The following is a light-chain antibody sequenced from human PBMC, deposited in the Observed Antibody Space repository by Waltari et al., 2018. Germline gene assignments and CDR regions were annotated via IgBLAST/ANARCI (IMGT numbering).Light chain of an antibody. V-gene: IGKV1-5*03. Sequence: DIQMTQSPSTLSASVGDRVTITCRASQSISMWLAWYQQKPGKAPKLLIYKASNLESGVPSGFSGSGSGTEFTLTISSLRPDDFAAYYCQQYNSFPYTFGQGTKLEIK. CDR3: QQYNSFPYT. CDR2: KAS. J-gene: IGKJ2*01. CDR1: QSISMW.